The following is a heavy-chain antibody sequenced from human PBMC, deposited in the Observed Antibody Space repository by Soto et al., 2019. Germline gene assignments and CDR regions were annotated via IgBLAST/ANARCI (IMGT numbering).Heavy chain of an antibody. CDR1: GFTFSDHY. CDR2: TRNKANSYTT. V-gene: IGHV3-72*01. J-gene: IGHJ6*02. CDR3: ARGYCSSTSCSHYYYYGMDV. D-gene: IGHD2-2*01. Sequence: EVQLVESGGGLAQPGGSLRLSCAASGFTFSDHYMDWVRQAPGKGLEWVGRTRNKANSYTTEYAASVKGRFTISRDDSKNSLYLQMNSLKTEDTAVYYCARGYCSSTSCSHYYYYGMDVWGQGTTVTVSS.